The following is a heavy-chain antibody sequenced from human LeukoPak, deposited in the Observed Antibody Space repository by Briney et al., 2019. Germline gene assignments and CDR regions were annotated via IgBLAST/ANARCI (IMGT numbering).Heavy chain of an antibody. V-gene: IGHV1-69*04. Sequence: SVKVSCKASGGTFSSYTISWVRQAPGQGLEWMGRIIPILGIANYAQKFQGRVTITADKSTSTAYMELSSLRSEDTAVYYCARDRSGSYPHDAFDIWGQGTMVTVYS. J-gene: IGHJ3*02. CDR2: IIPILGIA. CDR3: ARDRSGSYPHDAFDI. CDR1: GGTFSSYT. D-gene: IGHD1-26*01.